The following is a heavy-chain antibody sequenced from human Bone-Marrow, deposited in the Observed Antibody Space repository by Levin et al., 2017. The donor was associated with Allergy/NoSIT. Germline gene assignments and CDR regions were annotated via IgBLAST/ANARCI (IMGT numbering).Heavy chain of an antibody. D-gene: IGHD1-7*01. Sequence: GESLKISCTGSGYSFTTSWIGWVRQMPGKGLEWMGIIYPRDSDTRYSPSFEGQVTISANKSISTAYLQWNSLKASDTAMYYCARRAPNRIGTTGNWFDPWGQGTLVTVSS. CDR1: GYSFTTSW. CDR2: IYPRDSDT. V-gene: IGHV5-51*01. CDR3: ARRAPNRIGTTGNWFDP. J-gene: IGHJ5*02.